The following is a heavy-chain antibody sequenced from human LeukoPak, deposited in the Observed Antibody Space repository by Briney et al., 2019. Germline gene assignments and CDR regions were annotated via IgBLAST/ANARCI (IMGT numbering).Heavy chain of an antibody. CDR1: GYTFTSYY. D-gene: IGHD6-13*01. CDR3: ARDRSIAASGRSWYFDL. V-gene: IGHV1-46*01. J-gene: IGHJ2*01. CDR2: INPSGGST. Sequence: ASVKVSCKAFGYTFTSYYMHWVRQAPGQGLEWMGIINPSGGSTIYAHKFQGRVTMTRDMSTSTVYMELSSLRSEDTAVYYCARDRSIAASGRSWYFDLWGRGTLVTVSS.